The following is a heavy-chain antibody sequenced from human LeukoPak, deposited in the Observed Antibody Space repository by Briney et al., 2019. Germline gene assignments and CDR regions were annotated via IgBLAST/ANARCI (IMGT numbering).Heavy chain of an antibody. CDR1: GGSISSSSYN. V-gene: IGHV4-39*07. Sequence: KPSETLSLTCTVSGGSISSSSYNWGWIRQPPGKGLEWIGSIYYSGSTYYNPSLKSRVTISVDTSKNQFSLKLSSVTAADTAVYYCARDPTVTNFDAFDIWGQGTMVTVSS. D-gene: IGHD4-17*01. CDR3: ARDPTVTNFDAFDI. J-gene: IGHJ3*02. CDR2: IYYSGST.